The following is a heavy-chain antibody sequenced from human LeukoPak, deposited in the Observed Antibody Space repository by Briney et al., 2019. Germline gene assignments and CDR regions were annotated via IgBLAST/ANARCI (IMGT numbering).Heavy chain of an antibody. J-gene: IGHJ3*02. Sequence: PSETLSLTCTVSGGFISSSSYYWGWIRQPPGEGLEWIGSVYYTGSTYYTPSLKRRVTMSVDTSKNQFSLNLGSVTAADTAVYYCAKHYFRDAFDIWGQGTKVTVSS. CDR2: VYYTGST. D-gene: IGHD3-10*01. V-gene: IGHV4-39*01. CDR3: AKHYFRDAFDI. CDR1: GGFISSSSYY.